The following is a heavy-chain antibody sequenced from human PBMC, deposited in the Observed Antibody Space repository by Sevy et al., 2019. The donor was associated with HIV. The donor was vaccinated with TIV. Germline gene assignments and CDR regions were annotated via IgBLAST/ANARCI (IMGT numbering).Heavy chain of an antibody. CDR1: GFTFSSYS. V-gene: IGHV3-21*01. CDR3: ARDKLSIAVAGPYNWFDP. Sequence: GGSLRLSCAAPGFTFSSYSMNWVRQAPGKGLEWVSCISSSSSYIYYADSVKGRFTISRDNAKNSLYLQMNSLRAEDTAVYYCARDKLSIAVAGPYNWFDPWGQGTLVTVSS. CDR2: ISSSSSYI. D-gene: IGHD6-19*01. J-gene: IGHJ5*02.